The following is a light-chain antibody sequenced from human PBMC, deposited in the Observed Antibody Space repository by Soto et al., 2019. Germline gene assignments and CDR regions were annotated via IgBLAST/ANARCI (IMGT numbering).Light chain of an antibody. CDR3: SPSANGTTSHVV. J-gene: IGLJ2*01. CDR1: SSDVGNSDY. V-gene: IGLV2-14*03. CDR2: GVT. Sequence: QSVLTQPASVSGSPGQSITISCTGTSSDVGNSDYVSWYQHHPGKAPKLMISGVTNRPSGVSNRFSGSKSGNTASLTISGLQAEDEADYYCSPSANGTTSHVVFGGGTKLTVL.